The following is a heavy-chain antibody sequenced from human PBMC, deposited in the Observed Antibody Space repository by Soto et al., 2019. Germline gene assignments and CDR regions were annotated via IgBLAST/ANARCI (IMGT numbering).Heavy chain of an antibody. CDR1: GYTFTSYG. CDR3: ARDQSSGWHNWFDP. J-gene: IGHJ5*02. Sequence: GASVKVSCKASGYTFTSYGISWVREAPGQGLEWMGWISAYNGNTNYAQKLQGRVTMTTDTSTSTAYMELRSLRSDDTAVYYCARDQSSGWHNWFDPWGQGTLVTVSS. V-gene: IGHV1-18*04. D-gene: IGHD6-19*01. CDR2: ISAYNGNT.